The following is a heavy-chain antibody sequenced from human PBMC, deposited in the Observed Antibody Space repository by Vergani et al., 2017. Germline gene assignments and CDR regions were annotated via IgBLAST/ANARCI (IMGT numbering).Heavy chain of an antibody. D-gene: IGHD3-10*01. V-gene: IGHV3-66*02. CDR2: IYTGDET. J-gene: IGHJ5*02. CDR3: ARGTDYGSETYVDP. CDR1: GSTVSGNY. Sequence: ELQLLGSGGGLVQPGGSLRLSCAASGSTVSGNYMTWVRQTPGKGLESVSPIYTGDETYYADSVKGRVTITRDTSKNTLPLQINNLRVEDTALYYCARGTDYGSETYVDPWGQGTLVTVSS.